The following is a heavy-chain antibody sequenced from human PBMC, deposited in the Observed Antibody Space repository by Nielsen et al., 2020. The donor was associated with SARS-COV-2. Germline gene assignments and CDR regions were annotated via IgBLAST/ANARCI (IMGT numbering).Heavy chain of an antibody. Sequence: ASVKVSCKASGYTFTSYAMNWVRQAPGQGLEWMGWISTNTGNPTYAQGFTGRFVFSLDTSVSTAYLQISSLKAEDTAVYYCARRGLVRWYSSSWVPGGRFDYWGQGTLVTVSS. J-gene: IGHJ4*02. V-gene: IGHV7-4-1*02. D-gene: IGHD6-13*01. CDR1: GYTFTSYA. CDR3: ARRGLVRWYSSSWVPGGRFDY. CDR2: ISTNTGNP.